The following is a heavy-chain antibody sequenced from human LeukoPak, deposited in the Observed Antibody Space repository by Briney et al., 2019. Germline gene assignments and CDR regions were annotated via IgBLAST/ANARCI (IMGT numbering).Heavy chain of an antibody. CDR3: ARAPRRSWYTY. Sequence: GSLRLSCAASGFTFSSYAMSWVRQPPGKGLEWIGEINHSGSTNYNPSLKSRVTISVDTSKNQFSLKLSSVTAADTAVYYCARAPRRSWYTYWGQGTLVTVSS. CDR2: INHSGST. CDR1: GFTFSSYA. D-gene: IGHD6-13*01. V-gene: IGHV4-34*01. J-gene: IGHJ4*02.